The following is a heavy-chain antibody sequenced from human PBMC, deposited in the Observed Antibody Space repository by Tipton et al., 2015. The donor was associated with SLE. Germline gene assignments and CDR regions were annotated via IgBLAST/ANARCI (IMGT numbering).Heavy chain of an antibody. J-gene: IGHJ2*01. CDR2: ISSSSSYI. D-gene: IGHD6-13*01. CDR3: ARRGVIAAAGTGWYFDL. CDR1: GFTFNSYS. V-gene: IGHV3-21*04. Sequence: SLRLSCAASGFTFNSYSMNWVRQAPGKGLEWVSSISSSSSYIYYADSVKGRFTISRDNSKNTLYLQMNSLRAEDTAMYYCARRGVIAAAGTGWYFDLWGRGTLVTVSS.